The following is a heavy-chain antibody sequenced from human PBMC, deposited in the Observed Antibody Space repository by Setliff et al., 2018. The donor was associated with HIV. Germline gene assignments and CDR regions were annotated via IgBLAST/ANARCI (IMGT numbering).Heavy chain of an antibody. V-gene: IGHV1-2*02. J-gene: IGHJ4*02. CDR1: GYTFTGYY. D-gene: IGHD2-8*01. Sequence: ASVKVSCKASGYTFTGYYMHWVRQAPGPGLEWMGWINPNSGGTNYAQKFQGRVTMTRDTSISTAYMELTRLTSDDTAVYYCARTPYCTNGLCYRYFFDYWGQGTLVTVSS. CDR2: INPNSGGT. CDR3: ARTPYCTNGLCYRYFFDY.